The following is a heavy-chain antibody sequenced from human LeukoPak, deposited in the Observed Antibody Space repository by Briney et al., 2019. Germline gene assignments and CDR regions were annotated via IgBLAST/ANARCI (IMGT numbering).Heavy chain of an antibody. V-gene: IGHV4-59*08. CDR1: GGSISSYY. CDR2: IYYSGRT. D-gene: IGHD3-22*01. Sequence: PPETLSLTCTVSGGSISSYYWSWVRQPPGKGLEWIGYIYYSGRTKYNPSLQSRVPISVVTSRNQFSLKQSSVTAADTAVYYCTRLSDSDSNDYYWGFEYWGQGTLVTVSS. CDR3: TRLSDSDSNDYYWGFEY. J-gene: IGHJ4*02.